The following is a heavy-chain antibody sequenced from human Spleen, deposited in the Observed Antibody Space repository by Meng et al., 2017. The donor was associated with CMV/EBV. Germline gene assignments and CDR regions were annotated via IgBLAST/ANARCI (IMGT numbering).Heavy chain of an antibody. V-gene: IGHV3-66*02. CDR2: IYSGGST. CDR3: AGGLGYDFWSGYQPSDY. Sequence: GESLKISCAASGFTVSSNYMSWVRQAPGKGLEWVSVIYSGGSTYYADSVKGRFTISRDNSKNTLYLQMNSLRAEDTAVYYCAGGLGYDFWSGYQPSDYWGQGTLVTVSS. D-gene: IGHD3-3*01. CDR1: GFTVSSNY. J-gene: IGHJ4*02.